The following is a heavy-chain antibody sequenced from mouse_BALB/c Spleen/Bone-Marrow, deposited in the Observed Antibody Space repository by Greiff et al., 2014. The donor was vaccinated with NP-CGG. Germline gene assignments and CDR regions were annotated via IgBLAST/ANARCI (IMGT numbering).Heavy chain of an antibody. CDR2: ILPGSGIT. Sequence: QVQLQQPGAELMKPGASVKISCKATGYTFSSYWIEWVKQRPGHGLEWIGEILPGSGITNYNEKFKGKATFTADTSSNTAYMQLGSLTSEDSAVCYCARSPYWGQGTLVTVSA. V-gene: IGHV1-9*01. J-gene: IGHJ3*01. CDR3: ARSPY. CDR1: GYTFSSYW.